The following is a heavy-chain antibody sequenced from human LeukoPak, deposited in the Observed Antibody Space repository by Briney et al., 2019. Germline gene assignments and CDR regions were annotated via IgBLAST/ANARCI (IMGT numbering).Heavy chain of an antibody. CDR3: ARGYYYDSSGYSQVGSDAFDT. J-gene: IGHJ3*02. Sequence: PGGSLRLSCAASGFTFSSYGMHWVRQAPGKGLEWVAFIRYDGSNKYYADSVKGRFTISRDNSKNTLYLQMNSLRAEDTAVYYCARGYYYDSSGYSQVGSDAFDTWGQGTMVTVSS. V-gene: IGHV3-30*02. CDR1: GFTFSSYG. CDR2: IRYDGSNK. D-gene: IGHD3-22*01.